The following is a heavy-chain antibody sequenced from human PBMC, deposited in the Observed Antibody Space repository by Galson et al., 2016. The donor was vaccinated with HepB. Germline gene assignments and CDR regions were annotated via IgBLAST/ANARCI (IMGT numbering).Heavy chain of an antibody. CDR2: ISAYSGNT. CDR1: GYTFTTYG. D-gene: IGHD3-22*01. Sequence: SVKVSCKASGYTFTTYGITWVRQAPGQGLEWMGRISAYSGNTNYAQKLQGRATMTTDTSTSTAYMELRSLRSDDTAVYFCARADYYVSSGYFGAFDIWGQGTMVTVSS. CDR3: ARADYYVSSGYFGAFDI. V-gene: IGHV1-18*01. J-gene: IGHJ3*02.